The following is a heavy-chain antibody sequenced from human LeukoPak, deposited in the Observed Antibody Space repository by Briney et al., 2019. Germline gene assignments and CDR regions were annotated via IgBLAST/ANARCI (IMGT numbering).Heavy chain of an antibody. CDR2: ISSSGSTI. V-gene: IGHV3-11*04. CDR1: GFSFSNFW. J-gene: IGHJ4*02. CDR3: ARDRYYYDSTGIPPGY. Sequence: GGSLRLSCAVSGFSFSNFWMSWIRQAPGKGLEWVSYISSSGSTIYYADSVKGRFTISRDNAKNSLYLQMNSLRAEDTAVYYCARDRYYYDSTGIPPGYWGQGTLVTVSS. D-gene: IGHD3-22*01.